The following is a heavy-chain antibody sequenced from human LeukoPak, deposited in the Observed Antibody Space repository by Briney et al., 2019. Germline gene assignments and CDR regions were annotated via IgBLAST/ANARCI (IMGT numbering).Heavy chain of an antibody. CDR3: ASRKLGNDY. CDR1: GGSVSDYY. CDR2: IYHTGST. Sequence: SETLSLTCTISGGSVSDYYWSWIRQSPGKGLEWIGYIYHTGSTSCSPSLKSRVTISADTSQNQFSLKLSSVTAADTAVYYCASRKLGNDYWGQGTLVTVSS. V-gene: IGHV4-59*02. D-gene: IGHD7-27*01. J-gene: IGHJ4*02.